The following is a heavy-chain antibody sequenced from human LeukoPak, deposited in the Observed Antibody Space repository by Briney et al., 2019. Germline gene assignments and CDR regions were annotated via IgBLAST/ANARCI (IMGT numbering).Heavy chain of an antibody. Sequence: ASVKVSCKASGYTFTSYGISWVRQAPGQGLEWMGWISAYNGNTNYAQKLQSRVTMTTDTSTSTAYMELRSLRSDDTAVYYCARVPVLRYFDWLLYFDYWGQGTLVTVSS. CDR3: ARVPVLRYFDWLLYFDY. CDR2: ISAYNGNT. D-gene: IGHD3-9*01. CDR1: GYTFTSYG. J-gene: IGHJ4*02. V-gene: IGHV1-18*01.